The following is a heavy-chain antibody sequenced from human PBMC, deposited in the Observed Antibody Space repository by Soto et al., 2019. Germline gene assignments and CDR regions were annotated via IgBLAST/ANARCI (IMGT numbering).Heavy chain of an antibody. CDR1: GGTFSSYA. D-gene: IGHD6-13*01. V-gene: IGHV1-69*13. CDR2: IIPIFGTA. CDR3: AIMPPNLIAAAGTAHSDY. J-gene: IGHJ4*02. Sequence: GASVKVSCKASGGTFSSYAISWVRQAPGQGLEWMGGIIPIFGTANYAQKFQGRVTITADESTSTAYMELSSLRSEDTAVYYCAIMPPNLIAAAGTAHSDYWGQGTLVTVSS.